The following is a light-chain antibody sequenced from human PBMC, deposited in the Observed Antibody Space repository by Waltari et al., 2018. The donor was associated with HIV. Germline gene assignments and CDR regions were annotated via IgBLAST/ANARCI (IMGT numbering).Light chain of an antibody. CDR3: SSYAAMNNFYVL. CDR1: SSDIGLYNY. J-gene: IGLJ2*01. CDR2: EVT. Sequence: QSALTQPPSVSGSPGQSVTISCTGTSSDIGLYNYVSWYQQCPGKAPNLVIFEVTKRPSGGPDRFAGSKSGNTASLTVSGLQPEDEGDYYCSSYAAMNNFYVLFGGGTKLTVL. V-gene: IGLV2-8*01.